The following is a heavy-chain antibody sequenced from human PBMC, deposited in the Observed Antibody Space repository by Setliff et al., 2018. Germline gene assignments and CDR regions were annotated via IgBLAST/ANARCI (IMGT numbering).Heavy chain of an antibody. Sequence: ASVKVSCKASGYTFANFGVNWVRQAPGQGLEWMGCVSGYNGNTHYAQKFQGRVTVTTDTSTSTAYMELRSLRSDDTAVYYCARYITGTTPADYWGQGTLVTVSS. J-gene: IGHJ4*02. V-gene: IGHV1-18*01. D-gene: IGHD1-7*01. CDR3: ARYITGTTPADY. CDR1: GYTFANFG. CDR2: VSGYNGNT.